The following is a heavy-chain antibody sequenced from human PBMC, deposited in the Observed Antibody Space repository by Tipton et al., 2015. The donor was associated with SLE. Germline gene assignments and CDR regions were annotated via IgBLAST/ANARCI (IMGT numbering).Heavy chain of an antibody. Sequence: TLSLTCTVSGGSISSGSYYWSWIWQPAGKGLEWIGYIYTSGSTNYNPSLKSRVTISVDTSKNQFSLKLSSVTAADTAVYYCARIQLWFYAFDIWGQGTMVTVSS. CDR1: GGSISSGSYY. D-gene: IGHD5-18*01. J-gene: IGHJ3*02. V-gene: IGHV4-61*09. CDR3: ARIQLWFYAFDI. CDR2: IYTSGST.